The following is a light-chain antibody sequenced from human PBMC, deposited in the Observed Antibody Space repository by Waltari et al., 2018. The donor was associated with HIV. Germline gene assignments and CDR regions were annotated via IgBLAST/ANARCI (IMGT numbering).Light chain of an antibody. V-gene: IGLV3-21*02. Sequence: SYVLTQPPSVSVAPGQTARITCGGNIISSKRWHWYQQKPGHAPVLVIYGDRDRPSGIPERFSGSNSGNTATLTISRVEAGDEADYYCEVWDSRSTHVLFGGGTKLTVL. CDR1: IISSKR. CDR2: GDR. CDR3: EVWDSRSTHVL. J-gene: IGLJ2*01.